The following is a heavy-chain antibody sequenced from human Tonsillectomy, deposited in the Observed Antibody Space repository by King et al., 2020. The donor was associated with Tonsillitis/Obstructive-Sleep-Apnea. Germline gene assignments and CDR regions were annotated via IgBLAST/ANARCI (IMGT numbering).Heavy chain of an antibody. CDR1: GFTFSTYS. CDR2: ISSSGSTI. Sequence: QLVESGGGLVQPGGSLRLSCAASGFTFSTYSMNWVRQAPGKGLEWVSYISSSGSTIYYADSVKGRFTISRDNAKNSLYLQMNSLRDEDTAVYYCARVYCSGGGCPVGYWGQGTLVTVSS. CDR3: ARVYCSGGGCPVGY. V-gene: IGHV3-48*02. D-gene: IGHD2-15*01. J-gene: IGHJ4*02.